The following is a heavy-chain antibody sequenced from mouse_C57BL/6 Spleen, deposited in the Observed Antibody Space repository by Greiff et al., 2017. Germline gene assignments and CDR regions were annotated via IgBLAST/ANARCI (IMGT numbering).Heavy chain of an antibody. Sequence: QVQLQQSGAELVKPGASVKLSCKASGYTFTSSWMHWVKQRPGQGLEWIGMIHPKSGSTNYNEKLKSKDTLTVDKSSSTAYMQLSSLTSEDSAVYYCARSGGRGSDYWGQGTTLTVSS. CDR1: GYTFTSSW. D-gene: IGHD1-1*02. V-gene: IGHV1-64*01. CDR2: IHPKSGST. J-gene: IGHJ2*01. CDR3: ARSGGRGSDY.